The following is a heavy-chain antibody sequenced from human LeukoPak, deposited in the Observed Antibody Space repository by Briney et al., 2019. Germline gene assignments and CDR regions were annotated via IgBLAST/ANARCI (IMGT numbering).Heavy chain of an antibody. J-gene: IGHJ4*02. CDR3: ARAHVPYDSSGYYYAFDY. V-gene: IGHV1-69*05. D-gene: IGHD3-22*01. CDR2: IIPIFGTA. CDR1: GGTFSSYA. Sequence: SVRVSCKASGGTFSSYAISWVRQAPGQGLEWMGGIIPIFGTANYAQKFQGRVTITTDESTSTAYMELSSLRSEDTAVYYCARAHVPYDSSGYYYAFDYWGQGTLVTVSS.